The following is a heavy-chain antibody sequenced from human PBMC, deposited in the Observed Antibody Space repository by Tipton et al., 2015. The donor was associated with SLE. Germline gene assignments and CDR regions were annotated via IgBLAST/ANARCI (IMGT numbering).Heavy chain of an antibody. D-gene: IGHD3-9*01. CDR3: ARLLGTPLTTGDWFDP. V-gene: IGHV4-59*08. J-gene: IGHJ5*02. CDR1: GGSISSYH. Sequence: TLSLTCTVSGGSISSYHWSWIRQSPGKGLEWIGYIYYSGGTNYNPTLKSRVTISIDASRKQFSLKLTSVTAADTAIYYCARLLGTPLTTGDWFDPWGQGILVTVST. CDR2: IYYSGGT.